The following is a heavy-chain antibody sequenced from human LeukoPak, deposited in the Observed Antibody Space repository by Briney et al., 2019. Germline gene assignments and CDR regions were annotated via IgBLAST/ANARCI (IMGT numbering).Heavy chain of an antibody. V-gene: IGHV3-23*01. J-gene: IGHJ6*02. CDR2: ITGGGDRT. CDR3: ARYCISTNCDVSSHYGMDV. D-gene: IGHD2-2*01. Sequence: PGGSLRLAWAASGLTVSTYAMGSVRQAPGEGIEWVSAITGGGDRTFYADSVEGRFTVSRDNSKNTLYLQMNSLRAEDTAEYYCARYCISTNCDVSSHYGMDVWGQGTTVTVSS. CDR1: GLTVSTYA.